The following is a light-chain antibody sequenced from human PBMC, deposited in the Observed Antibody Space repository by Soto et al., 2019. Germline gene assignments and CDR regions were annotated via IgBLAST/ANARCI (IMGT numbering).Light chain of an antibody. J-gene: IGKJ2*01. CDR1: QSVSSSY. Sequence: EIVWTQSPGTLSLSPGERATLSCRASQSVSSSYFAWYQQKPGQAPRLLISGASSRATGIPARFSGSGSGTDFTLTISRLEPEDFSVYYWQQYDSTPPYTFGPGTKREIK. CDR2: GAS. V-gene: IGKV3-20*01. CDR3: QQYDSTPPYT.